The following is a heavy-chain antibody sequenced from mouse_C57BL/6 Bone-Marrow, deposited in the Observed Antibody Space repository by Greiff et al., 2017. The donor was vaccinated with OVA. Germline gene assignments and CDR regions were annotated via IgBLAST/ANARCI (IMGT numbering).Heavy chain of an antibody. J-gene: IGHJ3*01. V-gene: IGHV1-75*01. CDR2: IFPGSGST. D-gene: IGHD2-3*01. CDR3: ARGESYDGYFSWFAY. CDR1: GYTFTDYY. Sequence: QVQLQQSGPELVKPGASVKISCKASGYTFTDYYINLVKQRPGQGLEWIGWIFPGSGSTYYNEKFKGKATLTVDKSSSTAYMLLSSLTSEDSAVYCGARGESYDGYFSWFAYWGQGTLVTVSA.